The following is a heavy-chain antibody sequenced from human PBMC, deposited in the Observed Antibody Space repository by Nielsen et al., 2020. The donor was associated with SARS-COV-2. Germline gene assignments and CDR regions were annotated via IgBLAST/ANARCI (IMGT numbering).Heavy chain of an antibody. D-gene: IGHD6-25*01. V-gene: IGHV3-23*01. CDR2: ISGSGGST. Sequence: GESLKISCAASGFTFSSYAMSWVRQAPGKGLEWVSAISGSGGSTYYADSVKGRFTISRDNSKNTLYLQMNSLRAEDTAVYYCAKDQRTWDRDGMDVWGQGTTVTVSS. CDR1: GFTFSSYA. J-gene: IGHJ6*02. CDR3: AKDQRTWDRDGMDV.